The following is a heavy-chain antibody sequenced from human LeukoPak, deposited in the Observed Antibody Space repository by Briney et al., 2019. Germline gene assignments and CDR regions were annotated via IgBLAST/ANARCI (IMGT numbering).Heavy chain of an antibody. V-gene: IGHV1-2*02. D-gene: IGHD5-24*01. CDR1: GYTFTAYN. J-gene: IGHJ4*02. Sequence: ASVKVSCTASGYTFTAYNMHWVRQAPGQGLEWMGWINPNTGDTHSAQKFQGRVTMTRDTSINTAYMELSGLTSDDTAVYYCAPATMTFDYWGQGTLVTVSS. CDR2: INPNTGDT. CDR3: APATMTFDY.